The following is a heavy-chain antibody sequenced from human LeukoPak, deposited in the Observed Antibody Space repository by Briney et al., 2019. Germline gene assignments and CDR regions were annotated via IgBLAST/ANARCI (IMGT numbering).Heavy chain of an antibody. CDR1: GYTFTSYD. V-gene: IGHV1-8*01. CDR2: MNPNSGNT. J-gene: IGHJ4*02. D-gene: IGHD6-13*01. Sequence: GASVKVSCKASGYTFTSYDINWVRQATGQGLEWMGWMNPNSGNTGYAQKFQGRVTMTRNTSISTAYMELCSLRSEDTAVYYCARGWSQALYSSSWYGGDYWGQGTLVTVSS. CDR3: ARGWSQALYSSSWYGGDY.